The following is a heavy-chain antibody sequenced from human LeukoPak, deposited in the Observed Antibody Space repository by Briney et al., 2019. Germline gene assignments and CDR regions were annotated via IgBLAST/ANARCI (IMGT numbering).Heavy chain of an antibody. CDR3: ARELNYYGSGSYYKQGPFDAFDI. Sequence: ASVKVSCKASGGTFSSYAISWVRQAPGQGLEWMGGIIPIFGTANYAQKFQGRVTITADESTSTAYMELSSLRSEDTAVYYCARELNYYGSGSYYKQGPFDAFDIWGQGTMVTVSS. D-gene: IGHD3-10*01. V-gene: IGHV1-69*13. J-gene: IGHJ3*02. CDR2: IIPIFGTA. CDR1: GGTFSSYA.